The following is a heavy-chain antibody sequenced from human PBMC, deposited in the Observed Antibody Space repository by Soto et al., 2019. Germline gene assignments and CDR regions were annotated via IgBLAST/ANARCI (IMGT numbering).Heavy chain of an antibody. CDR3: AKGGSGWADAFGI. CDR2: ISGSGGST. V-gene: IGHV3-23*01. CDR1: GFTFSSYA. D-gene: IGHD6-19*01. Sequence: EVQLLESGGGLVQPGGSLRLSCAASGFTFSSYAMSWVRQAPGKGLEWVSAISGSGGSTYYADTVKGRFTISRDNSKNPPDLQMNSLRAEDKGVYYWAKGGSGWADAFGIWGQGTMVTVSS. J-gene: IGHJ3*02.